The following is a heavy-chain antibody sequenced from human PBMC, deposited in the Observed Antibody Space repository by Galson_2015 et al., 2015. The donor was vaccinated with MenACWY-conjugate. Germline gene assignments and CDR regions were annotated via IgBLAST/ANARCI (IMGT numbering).Heavy chain of an antibody. CDR2: ISAYNGNT. V-gene: IGHV1-18*01. J-gene: IGHJ4*02. CDR1: GYTFSNYG. CDR3: ARLPNWGSSFGSLEY. D-gene: IGHD7-27*01. Sequence: SVKVSCKASGYTFSNYGISWVRQAPGQGLQWMGWISAYNGNTNYAQKVQGRVTMTTDTSTSTAYMELRSLTSDDTAVYYCARLPNWGSSFGSLEYWGQG.